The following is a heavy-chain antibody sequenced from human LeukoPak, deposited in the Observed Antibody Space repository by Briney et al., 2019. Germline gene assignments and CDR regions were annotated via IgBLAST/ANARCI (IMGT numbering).Heavy chain of an antibody. D-gene: IGHD3-10*01. V-gene: IGHV1-2*02. CDR2: INPNSGGT. J-gene: IGHJ4*02. CDR3: ARDRRGVRGVIPPFDY. CDR1: GYTFTGYY. Sequence: ASVKVSCKASGYTFTGYYMHWVRQAPGQGLEWMGWINPNSGGTNYAQKLQGRVTMTTDTSTSTAYMELRSLRSDDTAVYYCARDRRGVRGVIPPFDYWGQGTLVTVSS.